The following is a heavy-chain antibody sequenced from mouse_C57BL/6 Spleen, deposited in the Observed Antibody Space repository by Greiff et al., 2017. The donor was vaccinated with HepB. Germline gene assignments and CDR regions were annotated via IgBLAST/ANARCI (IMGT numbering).Heavy chain of an antibody. CDR1: GYSFTGYY. Sequence: EVQRVESGPELVKPGASVKISCKASGYSFTGYYMNWVKQSPEKSLEWIGEINPSTGGTTYNQKFKAKATLTVDKSSSTAYMQLKSLTSEDSAVYYCARRHFDYWGQGTTLTVSS. CDR2: INPSTGGT. V-gene: IGHV1-42*01. CDR3: ARRHFDY. J-gene: IGHJ2*01.